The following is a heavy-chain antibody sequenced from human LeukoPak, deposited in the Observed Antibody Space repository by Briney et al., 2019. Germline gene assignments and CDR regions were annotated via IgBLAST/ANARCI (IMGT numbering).Heavy chain of an antibody. CDR3: ARSVGGHFDY. CDR1: GFTFSVYS. V-gene: IGHV3-48*02. CDR2: ITSNSATI. D-gene: IGHD3-16*01. J-gene: IGHJ4*02. Sequence: PGGSLRLSCADSGFTFSVYSMNWVRQPPGMGLEWVSYITSNSATIQYADSVKGRFTISRDNAKNSLSLQMNSLRDEDTAVYYCARSVGGHFDYWGQGMLVTVSS.